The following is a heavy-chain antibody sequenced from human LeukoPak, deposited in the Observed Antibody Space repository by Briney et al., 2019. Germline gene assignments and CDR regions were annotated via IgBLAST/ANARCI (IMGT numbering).Heavy chain of an antibody. V-gene: IGHV1-69*04. CDR1: GGTFSSYA. Sequence: ASVKVSCKASGGTFSSYAISWVRQAPGQGLKWMGRIIPILGIANYAQKFQGRVTITADKSTSTAYMELSSLRSEGTAVYYCARDRDSSGYYQIFFDYWGQGTLVTVSS. CDR3: ARDRDSSGYYQIFFDY. CDR2: IIPILGIA. J-gene: IGHJ4*02. D-gene: IGHD3-22*01.